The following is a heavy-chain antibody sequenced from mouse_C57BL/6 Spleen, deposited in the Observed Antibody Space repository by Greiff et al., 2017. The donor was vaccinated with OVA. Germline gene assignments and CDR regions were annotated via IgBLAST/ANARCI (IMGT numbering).Heavy chain of an antibody. J-gene: IGHJ3*01. D-gene: IGHD2-5*01. V-gene: IGHV1-26*01. CDR2: INPNNGGT. Sequence: EVKLQQSGPELVKPGASVKISCKASGYTFTDYYMNWVKQSHGKSLEWIGDINPNNGGTSYNQKFKGKATLTVDKSYSTAYMELRSLTSEYSAVYYCANGYYSNYGFAYWGQGTLVTVSA. CDR1: GYTFTDYY. CDR3: ANGYYSNYGFAY.